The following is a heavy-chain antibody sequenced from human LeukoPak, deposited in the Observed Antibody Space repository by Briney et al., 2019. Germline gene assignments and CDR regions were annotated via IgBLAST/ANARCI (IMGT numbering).Heavy chain of an antibody. CDR1: GFTFSNYN. D-gene: IGHD5-24*01. Sequence: GSLRLSCAASGFTFSNYNMNWVRQAPGKAMEWVSSITSSGTYIFYADSVKGRFTISRDNAKNTLYLQMNSLRAEDTAVYYCARKGDLAYLDLWGRGTLVTVS. V-gene: IGHV3-21*01. CDR3: ARKGDLAYLDL. CDR2: ITSSGTYI. J-gene: IGHJ2*01.